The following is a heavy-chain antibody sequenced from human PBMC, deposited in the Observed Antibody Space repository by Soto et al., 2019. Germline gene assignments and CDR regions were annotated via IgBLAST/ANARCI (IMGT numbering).Heavy chain of an antibody. CDR3: ARGLDDSSGYYWYYFDY. D-gene: IGHD3-22*01. V-gene: IGHV4-31*03. Sequence: SETLSLTCTVSGGSISSGGYYWSWIRQHPGKGLEWIGYIYYSGSTYYNPSLKSRVTISVDTSKNQFSLKLSPVTAADTAVYYCARGLDDSSGYYWYYFDYWGQGTLVTVSS. CDR1: GGSISSGGYY. J-gene: IGHJ4*02. CDR2: IYYSGST.